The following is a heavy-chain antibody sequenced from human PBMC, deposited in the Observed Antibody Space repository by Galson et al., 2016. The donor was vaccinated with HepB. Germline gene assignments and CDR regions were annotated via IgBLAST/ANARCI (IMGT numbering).Heavy chain of an antibody. CDR3: ARDPDQGYFDF. CDR2: ISFDGAKK. CDR1: GFAFSRKS. Sequence: SLRLSCAASGFAFSRKSMHWIRQAPGKGLEWVAFISFDGAKKDFADSVKGRFTISRDNSKNTVSLQMNSLTPDDTALYYCARDPDQGYFDFWGQGTQVTVSS. V-gene: IGHV3-30*03. J-gene: IGHJ4*02.